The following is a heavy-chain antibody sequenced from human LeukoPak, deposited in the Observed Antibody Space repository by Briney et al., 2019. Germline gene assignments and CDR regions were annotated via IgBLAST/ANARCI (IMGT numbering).Heavy chain of an antibody. CDR3: VSCGTTTCIIRFDH. CDR1: GFTFSRYW. V-gene: IGHV3-7*01. D-gene: IGHD2-2*01. J-gene: IGHJ4*02. CDR2: IKEDGSEK. Sequence: PGGPLRLSCAASGFTFSRYWMNWVRQAPGKRLEWVASIKEDGSEKSYVDSVKGRFTISRDNAKNSLYLQMNSLRAEDTAIYYCVSCGTTTCIIRFDHWGQGTLVTVSS.